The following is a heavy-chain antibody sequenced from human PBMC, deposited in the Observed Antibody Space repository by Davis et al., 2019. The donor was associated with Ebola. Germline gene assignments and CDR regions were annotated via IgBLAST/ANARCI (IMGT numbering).Heavy chain of an antibody. Sequence: ASVTVSCKASGYTFTSYDINWVRHATGQGLEGRGWMNPNSGNTGYAQKFQGRFTMTRNTSISTAYMELSSLRSEDTAVYYCARGGGGFLEWLSWFDPWGQGTLVTVSS. D-gene: IGHD3-3*01. CDR3: ARGGGGFLEWLSWFDP. J-gene: IGHJ5*02. CDR2: MNPNSGNT. V-gene: IGHV1-8*01. CDR1: GYTFTSYD.